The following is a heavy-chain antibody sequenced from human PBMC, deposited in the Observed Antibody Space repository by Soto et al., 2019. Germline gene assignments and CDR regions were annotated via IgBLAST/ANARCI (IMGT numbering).Heavy chain of an antibody. J-gene: IGHJ6*02. V-gene: IGHV3-30*18. Sequence: GGSLRLSCAASGFTFSSYGMHWVRQAPGKGLEWVAVISYDGSNKYYADSVKGRFTISRDNSKNTLYLQMNSLRAEDTAVYYCAKDLYRGIYGMDVWGQGTTVTVSS. CDR3: AKDLYRGIYGMDV. CDR2: ISYDGSNK. D-gene: IGHD1-26*01. CDR1: GFTFSSYG.